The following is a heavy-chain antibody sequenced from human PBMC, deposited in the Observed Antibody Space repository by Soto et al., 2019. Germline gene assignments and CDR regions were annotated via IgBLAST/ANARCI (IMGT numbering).Heavy chain of an antibody. CDR3: ARASGGYSYGDEYYYYYYGMDV. J-gene: IGHJ6*02. V-gene: IGHV4-61*01. CDR1: GGSVSSGSYY. Sequence: SETLSLTCTVSGGSVSSGSYYWSWIRQPPGKGLEWIGYIYYSGSTNYNPSLKSRVTISVDTSKNQFSLKLSSVTAADTAVYYCARASGGYSYGDEYYYYYYGMDVWGQGTTVTVSS. CDR2: IYYSGST. D-gene: IGHD5-18*01.